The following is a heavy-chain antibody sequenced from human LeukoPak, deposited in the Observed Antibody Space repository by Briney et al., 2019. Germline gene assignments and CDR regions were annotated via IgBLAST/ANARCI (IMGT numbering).Heavy chain of an antibody. J-gene: IGHJ4*02. V-gene: IGHV3-7*01. Sequence: GGSLRLSCAASGFTFSTYWMSWVRQAPGKGLEWVANIKQEGSEKYYVDSVKGRFTISRDNAKKSLYLQMNSLRADDTAVYYCAGGSSGWGPYYFDYWGQGTLVTVSS. CDR1: GFTFSTYW. CDR3: AGGSSGWGPYYFDY. D-gene: IGHD6-19*01. CDR2: IKQEGSEK.